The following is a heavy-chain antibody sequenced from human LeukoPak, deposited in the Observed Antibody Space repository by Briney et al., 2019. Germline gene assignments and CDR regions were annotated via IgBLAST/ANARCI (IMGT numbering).Heavy chain of an antibody. V-gene: IGHV3-30*01. Sequence: GRSLRLSCAASGFTFSSYAVHRVRQAPGKGLEWVAVISYDGSNKYYADSVKGRFTISRDNSKNTLYLQMNSLRAEDTAVYYCARGPYRSSTSCYTYYYYYYMDVWGKGTTVTVSS. D-gene: IGHD2-2*01. J-gene: IGHJ6*03. CDR1: GFTFSSYA. CDR2: ISYDGSNK. CDR3: ARGPYRSSTSCYTYYYYYYMDV.